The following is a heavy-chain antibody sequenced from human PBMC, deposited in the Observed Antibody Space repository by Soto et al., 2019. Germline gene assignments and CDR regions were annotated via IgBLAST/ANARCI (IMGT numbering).Heavy chain of an antibody. J-gene: IGHJ4*02. Sequence: SETLSLTCTVSGGSISSYYWSWIRQPPGKGLEWIGYIYYSGSTNYNPSLRSRVTISVDTSKNQFSLKLSSVTAADTAVYYCARRYGDYFDYWGQGTLVTVSS. CDR1: GGSISSYY. CDR3: ARRYGDYFDY. D-gene: IGHD4-17*01. CDR2: IYYSGST. V-gene: IGHV4-59*08.